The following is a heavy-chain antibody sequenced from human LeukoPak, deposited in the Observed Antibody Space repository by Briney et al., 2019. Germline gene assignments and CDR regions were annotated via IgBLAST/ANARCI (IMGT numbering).Heavy chain of an antibody. Sequence: ASVTVSCMASGYTFTDYYMHWVRLVPGQGLEWMGWINPNSGGTNYAQKFQGRVTISRDTSISTAYMELSRLTYDDTAVDYCARGEGVRYPALPPGDYWGQGTLVTVSS. D-gene: IGHD3-9*01. CDR3: ARGEGVRYPALPPGDY. V-gene: IGHV1-2*02. CDR1: GYTFTDYY. J-gene: IGHJ4*02. CDR2: INPNSGGT.